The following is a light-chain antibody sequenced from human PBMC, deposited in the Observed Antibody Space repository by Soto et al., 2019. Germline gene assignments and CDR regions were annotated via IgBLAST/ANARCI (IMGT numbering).Light chain of an antibody. J-gene: IGLJ2*01. CDR1: SSDVDDSNY. CDR2: DVN. Sequence: QSALTQPASVSGSPGQSITISCTEASSDVDDSNYVSWYQQHPGKAPKLMIYDVNDRPSGVSNRFSGSKSGNTASLTVSGLQAEDEADYYCSSYTNSSTVLFGGGTKLTVL. V-gene: IGLV2-14*03. CDR3: SSYTNSSTVL.